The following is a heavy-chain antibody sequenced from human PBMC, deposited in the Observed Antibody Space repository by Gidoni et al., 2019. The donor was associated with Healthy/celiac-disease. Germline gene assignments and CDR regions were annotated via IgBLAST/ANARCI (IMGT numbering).Heavy chain of an antibody. CDR2: INPNSGGT. Sequence: HVQLVQSGAAVQKPGASVKVSCKASGCTFTGYYMHWVRQAPGQGLEWMGWINPNSGGTNYAQKLQGRVTMTRDTSISTAYMELSRLRSDDTAVYYCASGPYYDSSGYLCYWGQGTLVTVSS. J-gene: IGHJ4*02. V-gene: IGHV1-2*02. CDR1: GCTFTGYY. CDR3: ASGPYYDSSGYLCY. D-gene: IGHD3-22*01.